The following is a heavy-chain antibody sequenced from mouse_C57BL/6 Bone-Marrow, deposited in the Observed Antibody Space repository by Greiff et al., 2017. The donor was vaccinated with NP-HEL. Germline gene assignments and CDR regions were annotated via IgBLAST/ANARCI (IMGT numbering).Heavy chain of an antibody. Sequence: QVQLQQPGAELVKPGASVKLSCKASGYTFTSYWMQWVKQRPGQGLEWIGEIDPSDSYTNYNQKFKGKATLTVDTYSSTAYMQLSSLTSEDSEVYYCERDSSSPFAYCDRGNLITVSA. CDR3: ERDSSSPFAY. J-gene: IGHJ3*01. V-gene: IGHV1-50*01. CDR2: IDPSDSYT. CDR1: GYTFTSYW. D-gene: IGHD1-1*01.